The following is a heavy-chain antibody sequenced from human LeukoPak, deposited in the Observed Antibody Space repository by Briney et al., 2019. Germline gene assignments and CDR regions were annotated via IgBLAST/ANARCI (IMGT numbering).Heavy chain of an antibody. J-gene: IGHJ4*02. CDR2: IYPGDSDT. D-gene: IGHD3-10*01. V-gene: IGHV5-51*01. CDR1: GYSSTTYW. CDR3: ARGYSSRGSGSYFDY. Sequence: GESLKISCKASGYSSTTYWIGWVRQMPGKGLEWLGIIYPGDSDTRYSPSFQGQVTISADKSISTAYLQWSSLKASDIAMYYCARGYSSRGSGSYFDYWGQGTLVTVSS.